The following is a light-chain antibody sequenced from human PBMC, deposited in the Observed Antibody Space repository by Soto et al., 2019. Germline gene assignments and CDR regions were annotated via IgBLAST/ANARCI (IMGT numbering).Light chain of an antibody. CDR1: SSDVGNYIL. CDR3: CSYAGGSRYV. V-gene: IGLV2-23*01. CDR2: EGS. J-gene: IGLJ1*01. Sequence: QSALTQPASVSGSPGQSITISSTGTSSDVGNYILVSWYQHQPGKAPKVMIYEGSKRPSGVSYRFSASKSGNTASLTISGLQPEDEADYYCCSYAGGSRYVFGTGTKLTVL.